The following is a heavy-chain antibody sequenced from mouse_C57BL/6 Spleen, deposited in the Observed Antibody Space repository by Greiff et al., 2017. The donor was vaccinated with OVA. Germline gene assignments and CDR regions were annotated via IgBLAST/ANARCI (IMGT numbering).Heavy chain of an antibody. V-gene: IGHV5-17*01. CDR2: ISSGSSTI. Sequence: EVKLQESGGGLVKPGGSLKLSCAASGFTFSDYGMHWVRQAPEKGLEWVAYISSGSSTIYYADTVKGRFTISRDNAKNTLFLQMTSLRSEDTAMYYCASIVTTSYYAMDYWGQGTSVTVSS. CDR1: GFTFSDYG. CDR3: ASIVTTSYYAMDY. D-gene: IGHD2-5*01. J-gene: IGHJ4*01.